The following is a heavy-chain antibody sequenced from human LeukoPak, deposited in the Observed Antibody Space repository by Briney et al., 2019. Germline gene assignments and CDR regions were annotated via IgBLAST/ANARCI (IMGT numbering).Heavy chain of an antibody. CDR2: IHYSGST. CDR1: GGSISSYY. J-gene: IGHJ5*02. CDR3: ARHILGGFDP. V-gene: IGHV4-59*08. D-gene: IGHD3-10*01. Sequence: PSETLSLTCTVSGGSISSYYWSWIRQPPGKGLEWIGYIHYSGSTNYNPSLKSRVTISVDTSNNHFSLKLSSVTAADTAVYFCARHILGGFDPWGQGTLVTVSS.